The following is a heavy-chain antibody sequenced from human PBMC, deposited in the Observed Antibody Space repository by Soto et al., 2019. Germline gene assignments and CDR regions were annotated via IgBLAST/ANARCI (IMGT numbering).Heavy chain of an antibody. CDR2: ITAYNGNT. CDR3: ATGIAVADPYYYYGMDV. D-gene: IGHD6-19*01. Sequence: GXSVKVSCKASRYTFTSYGISWVRQAPGQGLEWMGWITAYNGNTNYAQKLQGRVTMTTDTSTSTAYMELRSLRSDDTAVYYCATGIAVADPYYYYGMDVWGQGTTVTVSS. V-gene: IGHV1-18*01. J-gene: IGHJ6*02. CDR1: RYTFTSYG.